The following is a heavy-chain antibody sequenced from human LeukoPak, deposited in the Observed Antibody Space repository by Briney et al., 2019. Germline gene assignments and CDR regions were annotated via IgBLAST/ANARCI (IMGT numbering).Heavy chain of an antibody. CDR1: GYSFTSYW. CDR3: ARRRSGLIDY. CDR2: IYPGDSDT. Sequence: GESLQISCRGSGYSFTSYWIGWVRQMPGKGLEWMGLIYPGDSDTRYSPSFQGQVTISADNSISTAYLQWSSLKASDTAMYYCARRRSGLIDYWGQGTLVTVSS. D-gene: IGHD1-14*01. J-gene: IGHJ4*02. V-gene: IGHV5-51*01.